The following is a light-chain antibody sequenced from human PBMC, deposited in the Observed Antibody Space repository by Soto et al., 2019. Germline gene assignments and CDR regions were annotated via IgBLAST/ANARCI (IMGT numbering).Light chain of an antibody. CDR1: QSVSSS. CDR2: DAS. Sequence: EIVLTQSPATLSLSPGERATLSCRASQSVSSSLDWYQQKPGQAPRLLIYDASNRATGIPARFSGSGSGTDFTLTISSLEPEDFAVYYCQQRSNWLLTFGPGTKVDIK. V-gene: IGKV3-11*01. CDR3: QQRSNWLLT. J-gene: IGKJ3*01.